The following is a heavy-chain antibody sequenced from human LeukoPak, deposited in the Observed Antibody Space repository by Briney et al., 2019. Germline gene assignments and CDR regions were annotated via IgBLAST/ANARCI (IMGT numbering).Heavy chain of an antibody. CDR3: ARDATTAVGWVYMDV. V-gene: IGHV3-48*03. D-gene: IGHD6-13*01. CDR1: GFTFSSYE. Sequence: GGSLRLSCAASGFTFSSYEMNWVRQAPGRGLEWLSHISTSGGTKYYADSVKGRFTISGDNAENSVYLQMSGLTAEDTGLYYCARDATTAVGWVYMDVWGKGTTVTISS. J-gene: IGHJ6*03. CDR2: ISTSGGTK.